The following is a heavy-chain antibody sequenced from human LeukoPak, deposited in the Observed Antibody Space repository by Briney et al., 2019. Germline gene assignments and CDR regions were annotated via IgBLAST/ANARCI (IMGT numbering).Heavy chain of an antibody. J-gene: IGHJ3*02. D-gene: IGHD1-1*01. Sequence: SETLSLTCTVSGGSISSYYWNWIRQPPGKGLEWIGYIFYSGITNYNPSLKSRVTISVDTSKNQFSLKLSSVTAADTAVYYCARRGLEPVWAAFDIWGQGTMVTVSS. CDR3: ARRGLEPVWAAFDI. CDR1: GGSISSYY. CDR2: IFYSGIT. V-gene: IGHV4-59*12.